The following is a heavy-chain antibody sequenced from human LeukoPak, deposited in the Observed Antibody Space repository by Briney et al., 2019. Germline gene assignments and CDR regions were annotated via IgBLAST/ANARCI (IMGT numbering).Heavy chain of an antibody. CDR2: ISSSSSYI. D-gene: IGHD3-16*02. V-gene: IGHV3-21*01. CDR1: GFTFSSYS. CDR3: ARDYDVYVWGSYHYTGNGYFDY. J-gene: IGHJ4*02. Sequence: GGSLRLSCAASGFTFSSYSMNWVRQAPGKGLEWVSSISSSSSYIYYADSVKGRFTISRDNAKNSLYLQMNSLRAEDTAVYYCARDYDVYVWGSYHYTGNGYFDYWGQGTLVTVSS.